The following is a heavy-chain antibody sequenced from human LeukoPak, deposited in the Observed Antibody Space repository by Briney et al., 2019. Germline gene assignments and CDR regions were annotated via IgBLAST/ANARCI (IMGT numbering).Heavy chain of an antibody. J-gene: IGHJ4*02. CDR2: IIPILGIA. CDR3: ASSFDY. V-gene: IGHV1-69*04. Sequence: SVKVSCKASGGTFSSYAISWVRQAPGQGLEWMGRIIPILGIANYAQKFQGRVTMTRDTSTSTVYMELSSLRSEDTAVYYCASSFDYWGQGTLVTVSS. CDR1: GGTFSSYA.